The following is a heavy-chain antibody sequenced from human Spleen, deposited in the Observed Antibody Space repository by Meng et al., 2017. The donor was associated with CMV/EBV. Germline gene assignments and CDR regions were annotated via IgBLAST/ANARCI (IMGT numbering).Heavy chain of an antibody. D-gene: IGHD3-10*01. CDR3: ARGGSCYHH. CDR2: ISSNGGST. Sequence: GGSLRLSCAASGFTFSSYAMHWVRQAPGKGLEYVSAISSNGGSTYYADSVKGRFTISRDNAKNSVYLQMNSLRAEDTAVYYCARGGSCYHHWGQGTLVTVSS. CDR1: GFTFSSYA. V-gene: IGHV3-64*02. J-gene: IGHJ4*02.